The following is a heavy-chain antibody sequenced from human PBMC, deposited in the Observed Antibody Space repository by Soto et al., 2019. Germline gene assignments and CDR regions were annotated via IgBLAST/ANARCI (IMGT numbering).Heavy chain of an antibody. CDR1: GFTFSSYA. CDR3: AKSGGTWGSNSPTYFYYYYGMDV. V-gene: IGHV3-23*01. D-gene: IGHD3-16*01. Sequence: VQLLESGGGLVQPGGSLRLSCAASGFTFSSYAMSWVRQAPGKGLEWVSVISGSGGSTYYADSVKGRFTISRDNSKNTLYVQMNSLRDDDTAVYYCAKSGGTWGSNSPTYFYYYYGMDVWGQGTTVTVSS. J-gene: IGHJ6*02. CDR2: ISGSGGST.